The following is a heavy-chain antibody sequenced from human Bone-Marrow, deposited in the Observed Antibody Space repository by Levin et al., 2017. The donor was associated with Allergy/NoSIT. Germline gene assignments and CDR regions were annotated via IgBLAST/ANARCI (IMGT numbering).Heavy chain of an antibody. Sequence: PGESLKISCAASGFTFSSYTVSWVRQAPGKGLKWVSAVSGNGGSKYYADSVKGRFTISRDNSKNTLYLQMNSLRVEDTAVYYCAKGPAPNRNWFDPWGQGTLVTVSS. V-gene: IGHV3-23*01. CDR1: GFTFSSYT. J-gene: IGHJ5*02. D-gene: IGHD1-14*01. CDR3: AKGPAPNRNWFDP. CDR2: VSGNGGSK.